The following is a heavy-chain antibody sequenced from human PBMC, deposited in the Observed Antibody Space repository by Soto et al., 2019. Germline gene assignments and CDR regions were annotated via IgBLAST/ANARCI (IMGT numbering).Heavy chain of an antibody. Sequence: GGSLRLSCAASGFSVSDYAIAWFRQAPGKGLEWVSSLSGSETMRQADSVKGRFTISRDNSKNTVYLQMNNLRVEDTALYYCTKSPRVATVFRWGLDPWGQGTLVTVSS. CDR1: GFSVSDYA. CDR2: LSGSETM. D-gene: IGHD5-12*01. CDR3: TKSPRVATVFRWGLDP. V-gene: IGHV3-23*01. J-gene: IGHJ5*02.